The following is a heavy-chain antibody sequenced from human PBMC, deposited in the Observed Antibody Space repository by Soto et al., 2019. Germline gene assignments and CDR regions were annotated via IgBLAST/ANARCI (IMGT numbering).Heavy chain of an antibody. Sequence: LSLTGAVSGGSISSGGYSWSWIRQPPGKGLEWIGYIYHSGSTYYNPSLKSRVTISVDRSKNQFSLKLSSVTAADTAVYYCARDLDSSYGMDVWGHGTTVTVSS. V-gene: IGHV4-30-2*01. D-gene: IGHD6-13*01. CDR3: ARDLDSSYGMDV. CDR2: IYHSGST. CDR1: GGSISSGGYS. J-gene: IGHJ6*02.